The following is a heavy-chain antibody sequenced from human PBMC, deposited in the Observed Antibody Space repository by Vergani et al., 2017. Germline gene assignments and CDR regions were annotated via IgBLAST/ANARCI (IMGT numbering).Heavy chain of an antibody. V-gene: IGHV3-30*02. CDR3: AMSLYSSGYYRTFDY. Sequence: QVQLVESGGGVVQPGGSLRLSCAASGFTFSSYGMHWVRQAPGKGLEWVAFIRYDGSNKYYADSVKGRFTISRDNSKNTLYLQMNSLRAEDTAVYYCAMSLYSSGYYRTFDYWGQGTLVTVSS. CDR1: GFTFSSYG. D-gene: IGHD3-22*01. J-gene: IGHJ4*02. CDR2: IRYDGSNK.